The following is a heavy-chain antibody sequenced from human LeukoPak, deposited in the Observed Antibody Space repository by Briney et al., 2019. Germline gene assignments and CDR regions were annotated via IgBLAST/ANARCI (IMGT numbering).Heavy chain of an antibody. Sequence: GGSMRLSCAASGFTFSTYAMHWVRQAPGKGLEYVSGISGNGDNTYYANSVKGRFTISRDNSKNTVYLQMGSLGAEDTAVYYCARSNTNCYCFDYWGQGTLVTVSS. D-gene: IGHD2-2*01. CDR1: GFTFSTYA. CDR2: ISGNGDNT. CDR3: ARSNTNCYCFDY. V-gene: IGHV3-64*01. J-gene: IGHJ4*02.